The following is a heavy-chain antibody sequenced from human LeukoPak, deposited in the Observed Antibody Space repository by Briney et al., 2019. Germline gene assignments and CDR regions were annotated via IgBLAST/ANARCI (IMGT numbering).Heavy chain of an antibody. CDR3: ARVFKYSSSSTAWYYYMDV. Sequence: SETLSLTCTVSGGSTSSTSYYWSWIRQPPGKGLEWIGYIYYSGSTNYNPSLKSRVTISVDTSKNQFSLKLSSVTAADTAVYYYARVFKYSSSSTAWYYYMDVWGKGTTVTVSS. D-gene: IGHD6-6*01. V-gene: IGHV4-61*01. CDR1: GGSTSSTSYY. CDR2: IYYSGST. J-gene: IGHJ6*03.